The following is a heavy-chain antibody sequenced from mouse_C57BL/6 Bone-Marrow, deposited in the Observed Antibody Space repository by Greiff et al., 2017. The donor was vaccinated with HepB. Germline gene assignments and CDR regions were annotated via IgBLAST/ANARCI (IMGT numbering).Heavy chain of an antibody. V-gene: IGHV1-39*01. CDR3: ARSRDGYLYYYAMDY. CDR1: GYSFTDYN. D-gene: IGHD2-3*01. Sequence: EVKLMESGPELVKPGASVKISCKASGYSFTDYNMNWVKQSNGKSLEWIGVINPNYGTTSYNQKFKGKATLTVDQSSSTAYMQLNSLTSEDSAVYYCARSRDGYLYYYAMDYWGQGTSVTVSS. CDR2: INPNYGTT. J-gene: IGHJ4*01.